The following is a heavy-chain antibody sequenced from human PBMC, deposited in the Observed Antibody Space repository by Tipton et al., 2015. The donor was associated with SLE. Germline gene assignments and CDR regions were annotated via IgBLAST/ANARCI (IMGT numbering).Heavy chain of an antibody. J-gene: IGHJ4*02. D-gene: IGHD5-24*01. CDR2: IYNSGST. Sequence: TLSLTCTVSGYSISSGFYWGWIRQPPGKGLEWIGNIYNSGSTFYNPSLKSRVTISVDTSKNQFSLKLSSVTAADTAVYYCARGDGYNFDYWGQGTLVTVSS. CDR3: ARGDGYNFDY. V-gene: IGHV4-38-2*02. CDR1: GYSISSGFY.